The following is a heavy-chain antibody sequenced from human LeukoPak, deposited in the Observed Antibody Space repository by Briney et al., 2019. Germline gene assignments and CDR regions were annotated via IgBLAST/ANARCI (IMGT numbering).Heavy chain of an antibody. D-gene: IGHD6-6*01. CDR3: ARGRGVAARPVNH. CDR2: IYHSGST. CDR1: GGSISSGGYY. V-gene: IGHV4-30-2*01. J-gene: IGHJ4*02. Sequence: PSQTLSLTCTVSGGSISSGGYYWSWIRQPPGKGLEWIGYIYHSGSTYYNPSLKSRVTISVDRSKNQFSLKLSSVTAADTAVYYCARGRGVAARPVNHWGQGTLVTVSS.